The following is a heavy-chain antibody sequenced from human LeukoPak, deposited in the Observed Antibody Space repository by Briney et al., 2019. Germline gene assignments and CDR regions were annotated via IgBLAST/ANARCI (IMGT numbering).Heavy chain of an antibody. Sequence: GGSLRLSCAASGFTFSSYGMHWVRQAPGKGLEWVAVISYDGSNKYYADSVKGRFTISRDNAKNTLYLQMNSLRAEDTAVYYCAVFTMIVPWGQGTLVTVSS. CDR1: GFTFSSYG. V-gene: IGHV3-30*03. CDR3: AVFTMIVP. D-gene: IGHD3-22*01. CDR2: ISYDGSNK. J-gene: IGHJ5*02.